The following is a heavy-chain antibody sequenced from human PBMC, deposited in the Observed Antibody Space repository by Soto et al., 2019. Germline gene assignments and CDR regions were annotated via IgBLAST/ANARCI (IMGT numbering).Heavy chain of an antibody. D-gene: IGHD6-13*01. V-gene: IGHV3-30-3*01. CDR3: VRAAGIAAAGSSQGVL. Sequence: QVQLVESGGGVVQPGRSLRLSCEASGFAIRNNAIHWVRQTPGKGLQWVAVISFEGSHKYYADSVKGRFTVSRDNPKNTVSLQMDSLTVDVSALYYCVRAAGIAAAGSSQGVLWGQGSLVTVSS. CDR1: GFAIRNNA. CDR2: ISFEGSHK. J-gene: IGHJ4*02.